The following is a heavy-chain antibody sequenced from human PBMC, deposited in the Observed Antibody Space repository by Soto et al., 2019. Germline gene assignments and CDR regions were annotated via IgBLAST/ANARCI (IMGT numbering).Heavy chain of an antibody. CDR3: ARVRSGYSYGFEYFAY. Sequence: QVQLQQWGAGLLKPSETLSLTCAVYGGSFSGYYWSWIRQPPRKGLEWMGAINHRGSTNYNPSLTCRVTISVDTSQNQCCLKVSCVTAADTAVYDCARVRSGYSYGFEYFAYWGQGTLVTVSS. V-gene: IGHV4-34*01. CDR2: INHRGST. D-gene: IGHD5-18*01. CDR1: GGSFSGYY. J-gene: IGHJ4*02.